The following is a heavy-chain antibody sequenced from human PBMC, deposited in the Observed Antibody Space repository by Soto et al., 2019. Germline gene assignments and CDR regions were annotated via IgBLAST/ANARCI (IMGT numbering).Heavy chain of an antibody. CDR3: GTLVSGMDV. Sequence: VQLVESGGGVVQPGRSLRLSCAASGFTFSSYAMHWVRQAPGKGLEWVAVISYDGSNKYYADSVKGRFTISRDNSKNTLYLQMNSLRAEDTAVYYCGTLVSGMDVWGQGTTVTVSS. J-gene: IGHJ6*02. CDR1: GFTFSSYA. V-gene: IGHV3-30-3*01. CDR2: ISYDGSNK. D-gene: IGHD3-9*01.